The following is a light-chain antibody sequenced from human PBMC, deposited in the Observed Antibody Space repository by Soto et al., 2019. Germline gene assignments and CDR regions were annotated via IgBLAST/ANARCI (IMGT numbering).Light chain of an antibody. V-gene: IGKV4-1*01. CDR1: QRVFTHSNNNDC. CDR2: WAS. CDR3: QQFSSRPFVP. J-gene: IGKJ2*01. Sequence: IVMTQSPYSLAVSLGGRACINCKSSQRVFTHSNNNDCLAWYQQKPVQPPKILLYWASTRESGVPDRFSGSGSGTDFTLTISSLQAEDVAIYYCQQFSSRPFVPFGQGTKVDSK.